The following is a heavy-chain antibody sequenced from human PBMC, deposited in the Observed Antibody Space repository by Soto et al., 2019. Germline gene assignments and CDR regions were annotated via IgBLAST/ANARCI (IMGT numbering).Heavy chain of an antibody. CDR2: ISGSGGST. CDR1: GFTFSSYA. CDR3: AKAARAVDGTEYYYGMDV. Sequence: GGSLRLSCAASGFTFSSYAMSWVRQAPGKGLEWVSAISGSGGSTYYADSVKGRFTISRDNSKNTLYLQMNSLRAEDTAVYYCAKAARAVDGTEYYYGMDVWGQGTTVTVSS. J-gene: IGHJ6*02. V-gene: IGHV3-23*01. D-gene: IGHD6-19*01.